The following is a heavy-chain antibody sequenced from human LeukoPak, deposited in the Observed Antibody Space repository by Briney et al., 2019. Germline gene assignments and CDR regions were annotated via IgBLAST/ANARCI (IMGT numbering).Heavy chain of an antibody. Sequence: ASVKVSCKASGYTFTSYDINWVRQATGQGLEWMGWMNPNSGNTGYAQKFQGRVTITRNTSISTAYMELSSLRSEDTAVYYCARPLDYKGDDAFDIWGQGTMVTVSS. D-gene: IGHD4-11*01. V-gene: IGHV1-8*01. CDR1: GYTFTSYD. J-gene: IGHJ3*02. CDR3: ARPLDYKGDDAFDI. CDR2: MNPNSGNT.